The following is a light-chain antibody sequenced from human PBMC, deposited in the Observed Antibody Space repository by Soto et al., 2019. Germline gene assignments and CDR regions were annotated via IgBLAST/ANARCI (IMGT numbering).Light chain of an antibody. CDR2: GNS. CDR1: SSNIGANYD. V-gene: IGLV1-40*01. Sequence: QSVLTQPPSVSGAPGQRVTISCTGSSSNIGANYDVHWYQQRPGTAPKLLIFGNSNRPSGVPDRFSGSKSGTSASLAITGLQADDEGDYYCQSYDNTRRARCVFGTGTKLTVL. CDR3: QSYDNTRRARCV. J-gene: IGLJ3*02.